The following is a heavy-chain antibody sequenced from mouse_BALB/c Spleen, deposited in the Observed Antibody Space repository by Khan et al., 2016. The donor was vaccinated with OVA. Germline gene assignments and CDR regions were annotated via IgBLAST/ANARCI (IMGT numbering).Heavy chain of an antibody. CDR3: GRGGRFAY. J-gene: IGHJ3*01. V-gene: IGHV1S137*01. Sequence: QVQLQQSGAELARPGVAVKISCKGSGYTFTDFAMHWVKRGHTKSLEWIGVISTYYGDADYNQKFKGKASMTVDKSSSTAYMELARLTSEDSAIYYCGRGGRFAYWGQGTLVTVSA. CDR2: ISTYYGDA. CDR1: GYTFTDFA. D-gene: IGHD1-1*02.